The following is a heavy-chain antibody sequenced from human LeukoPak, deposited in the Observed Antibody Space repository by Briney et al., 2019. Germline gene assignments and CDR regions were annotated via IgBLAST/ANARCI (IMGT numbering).Heavy chain of an antibody. CDR1: SYTFTSYG. CDR2: ISTYNGNT. CDR3: ARDHVSYYLDP. D-gene: IGHD1-26*01. Sequence: ASVKVSCKASSYTFTSYGISWVRQAPGQGLEWMGWISTYNGNTNYAQKLQDRVTMTTDTSTSTAYMELRSLRSDDTAVYFCARDHVSYYLDPWGQGTLVTVSS. V-gene: IGHV1-18*01. J-gene: IGHJ5*02.